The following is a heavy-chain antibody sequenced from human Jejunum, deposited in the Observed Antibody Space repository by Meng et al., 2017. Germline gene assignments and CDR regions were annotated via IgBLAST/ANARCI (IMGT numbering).Heavy chain of an antibody. CDR2: MSHSGTA. CDR3: ATHQRLSVIRGVTYNHYYYGMDV. D-gene: IGHD3-10*01. V-gene: IGHV4-34*01. CDR1: GGSFSGHN. J-gene: IGHJ6*02. Sequence: SETLSLTCAVYGGSFSGHNWSWIRQPPGKGLEWIGEMSHSGTANYNPSLESRVTISVDRSKNQFSLRLDSVTAADTAAYYCATHQRLSVIRGVTYNHYYYGMDVWGQGTTVTVSS.